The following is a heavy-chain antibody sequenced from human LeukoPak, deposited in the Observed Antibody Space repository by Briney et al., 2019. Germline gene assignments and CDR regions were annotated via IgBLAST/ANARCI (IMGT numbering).Heavy chain of an antibody. J-gene: IGHJ3*02. CDR2: ISSSSSYI. V-gene: IGHV3-21*01. Sequence: GGSLRLSCAASGFTFSSYSMTWVRQAPGKGLEWVSSISSSSSYIYYADSVKGRFTISRDNAKNSLYLQMNSLRAEDTAVYYCARHLRGGWYRNGGAFDAFDIWGQGTMVTVSS. CDR1: GFTFSSYS. CDR3: ARHLRGGWYRNGGAFDAFDI. D-gene: IGHD6-19*01.